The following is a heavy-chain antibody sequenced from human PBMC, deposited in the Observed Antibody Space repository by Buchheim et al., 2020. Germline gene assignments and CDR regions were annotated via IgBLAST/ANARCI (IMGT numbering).Heavy chain of an antibody. CDR3: ARARVGAITDVDF. Sequence: EVQLVESGGGLVQPGGSLRLSCAASGFTFSSYWMTWVRQAPGKGLEWVANIKQDGREKNYVDSVKGRFTISRDNAKNSLYLQMNSLRAEDTAVYYCARARVGAITDVDFWGQGTL. D-gene: IGHD1-26*01. CDR2: IKQDGREK. V-gene: IGHV3-7*01. CDR1: GFTFSSYW. J-gene: IGHJ4*02.